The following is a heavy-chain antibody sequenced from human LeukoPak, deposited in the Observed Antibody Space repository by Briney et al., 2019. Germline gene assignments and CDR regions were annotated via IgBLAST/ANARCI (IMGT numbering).Heavy chain of an antibody. CDR3: AKDAVFGDYEWVFDY. CDR2: ISYDGSNK. V-gene: IGHV3-30*18. CDR1: GXSFSSYG. J-gene: IGHJ4*02. Sequence: GGSLRLSFAASGXSFSSYGMHWVRQGPGKGLEWVAVISYDGSNKYYADSVKGRFTISRDNSKNTLYLQMNSLRAEDTAVYYCAKDAVFGDYEWVFDYWGQGTLVTVSS. D-gene: IGHD4-17*01.